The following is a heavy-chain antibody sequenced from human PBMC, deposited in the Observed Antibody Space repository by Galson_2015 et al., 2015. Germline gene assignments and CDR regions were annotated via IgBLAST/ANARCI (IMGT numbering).Heavy chain of an antibody. CDR1: GYTFTSYY. CDR3: ARDRWDSSGYSRSGAFEI. V-gene: IGHV1-46*01. D-gene: IGHD3-22*01. Sequence: SVKVSCKASGYTFTSYYMHWVRQAPGQGLEWMGIINPSGGSTSYAQKFQGRVTMTRDTSTSTVYMELSSLRSEDTAVYYCARDRWDSSGYSRSGAFEIWGQGTMVTVSS. J-gene: IGHJ3*02. CDR2: INPSGGST.